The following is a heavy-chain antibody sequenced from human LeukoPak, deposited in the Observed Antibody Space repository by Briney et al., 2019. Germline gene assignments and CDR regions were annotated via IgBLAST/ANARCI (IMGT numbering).Heavy chain of an antibody. CDR3: AATIRQQDNEFDP. CDR2: ISGSGGST. D-gene: IGHD6-13*01. V-gene: IGHV3-23*01. J-gene: IGHJ5*02. Sequence: GESLRLSCAASGLTFSSYSMSWVRQAPGKGLEWVSAISGSGGSTYYADSVKGRFTISRDNSKNTLYLQMNSLRAEDTAVYYCAATIRQQDNEFDPWGQGTLVTVSS. CDR1: GLTFSSYS.